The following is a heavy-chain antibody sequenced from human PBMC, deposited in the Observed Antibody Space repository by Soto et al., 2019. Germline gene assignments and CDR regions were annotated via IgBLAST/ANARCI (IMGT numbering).Heavy chain of an antibody. D-gene: IGHD6-6*01. Sequence: SVKVSCKASGGTFSSYAISWVRQAPGQGLEWMGGIIPIFGTANYAQKFQGRVTITADKSTSTAYMELSSLRSEDTAVYYCASGIAARRGYYFDYWGQGTLVTVSS. J-gene: IGHJ4*02. CDR3: ASGIAARRGYYFDY. CDR2: IIPIFGTA. CDR1: GGTFSSYA. V-gene: IGHV1-69*06.